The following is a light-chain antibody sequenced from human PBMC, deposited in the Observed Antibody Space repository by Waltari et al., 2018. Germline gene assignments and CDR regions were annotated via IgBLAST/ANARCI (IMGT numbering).Light chain of an antibody. V-gene: IGKV1-5*03. Sequence: DIQMTQSPSTLSASVGDRVTITCRASHSISTWLAWYQQKPGKAPKLLIYEASSVENGVPSRFSGSGSGTEFTLTISSLQPDDFATYGSQQFNTYPIPVGRGTKVDIK. J-gene: IGKJ3*01. CDR2: EAS. CDR3: QQFNTYPIP. CDR1: HSISTW.